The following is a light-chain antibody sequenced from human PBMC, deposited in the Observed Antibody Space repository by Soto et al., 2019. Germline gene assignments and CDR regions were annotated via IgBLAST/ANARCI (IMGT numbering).Light chain of an antibody. J-gene: IGKJ4*01. CDR3: QQYGTSPLT. CDR1: QSVSSNY. CDR2: GAS. Sequence: EDVLSQSPRTLSLSPGERGTLSCRASQSVSSNYLAWYQQKPGQAPRLLISGASSRATGIPDRFSGSGSGTDFTLTITGIVPEDFAVYYCQQYGTSPLTFGGGAQ. V-gene: IGKV3-20*01.